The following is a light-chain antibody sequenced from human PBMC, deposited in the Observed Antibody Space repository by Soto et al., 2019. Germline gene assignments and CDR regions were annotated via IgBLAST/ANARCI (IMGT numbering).Light chain of an antibody. CDR2: RNN. Sequence: QTVVTQPPSASGTPGHRVTLSCSGSSSNIGSNYVYWYQQLPGTAPKLLISRNNQRPSGVPDRFSGSKSGTSASLAITGLQAEDEADYYCQSFDSSFIGLVFGGGTKLTVL. CDR3: QSFDSSFIGLV. J-gene: IGLJ2*01. V-gene: IGLV1-47*01. CDR1: SSNIGSNY.